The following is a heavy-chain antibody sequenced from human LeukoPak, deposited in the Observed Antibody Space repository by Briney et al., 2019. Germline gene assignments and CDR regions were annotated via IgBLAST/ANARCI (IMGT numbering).Heavy chain of an antibody. CDR3: ARDFAGDTASSHFDY. CDR1: GGSISSYY. D-gene: IGHD5-18*01. J-gene: IGHJ4*02. Sequence: PSETLSLTCTVSGGSISSYYWSWFRQPPGKGLEFIGYISDSGITNYNPSLQSRLIMSLDTSKNQLSLKLTSVTAADTAVYYCARDFAGDTASSHFDYWGQGTLVTVSS. CDR2: ISDSGIT. V-gene: IGHV4-59*01.